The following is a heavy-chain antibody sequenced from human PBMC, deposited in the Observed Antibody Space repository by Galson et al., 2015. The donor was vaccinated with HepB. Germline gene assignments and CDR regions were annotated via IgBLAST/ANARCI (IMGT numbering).Heavy chain of an antibody. CDR3: ARQTKYYYDSSGYYAFDY. J-gene: IGHJ4*02. Sequence: SVKVSCKASGGTFSSYAISWVRQAPGQGLEWMGGIIPILGIANYAQKFQGRVTITADKSTSTAYMELSSLGSEDTAVYYCARQTKYYYDSSGYYAFDYWGQGTLVTVSS. V-gene: IGHV1-69*10. CDR1: GGTFSSYA. D-gene: IGHD3-22*01. CDR2: IIPILGIA.